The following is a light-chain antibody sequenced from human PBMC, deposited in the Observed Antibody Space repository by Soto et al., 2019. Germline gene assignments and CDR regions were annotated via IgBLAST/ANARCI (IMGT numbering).Light chain of an antibody. CDR1: QSVSSSY. V-gene: IGKV3-20*01. CDR3: QQYGSSPQT. CDR2: GAS. Sequence: EIVLTQSPGTLSSSPGERATLSCRASQSVSSSYLAWYQQKPGQAPRLLIYGASSRATGIPDRFSGSGSGTGLPLTISRLEPEDFAVYYCQQYGSSPQTFGQGTSVEI. J-gene: IGKJ1*01.